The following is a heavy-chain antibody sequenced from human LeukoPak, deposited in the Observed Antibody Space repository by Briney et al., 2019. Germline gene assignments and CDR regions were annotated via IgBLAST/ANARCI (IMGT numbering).Heavy chain of an antibody. Sequence: SETLSLTCTVSGYSISSGYYWGWIRQPPGKGLEWIGNIYHNGSTDYNPSLKSRVTISVDTSENQFSLKLISVTAADTAVYYCATDFWSGTNIIDYWGQGTLVTVSS. CDR2: IYHNGST. J-gene: IGHJ4*02. V-gene: IGHV4-38-2*02. CDR1: GYSISSGYY. CDR3: ATDFWSGTNIIDY. D-gene: IGHD3-3*01.